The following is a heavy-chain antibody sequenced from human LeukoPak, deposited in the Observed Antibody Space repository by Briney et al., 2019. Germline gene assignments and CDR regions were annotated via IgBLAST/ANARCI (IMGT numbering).Heavy chain of an antibody. D-gene: IGHD3-22*01. Sequence: PSETLSLTCTVSSSSISNDYYWSWIRQPAGKGLEWIGHIYTSGSTNYNPSLKSRVTISVDTSKNQFSLKLSSVTAADTAVYYCARTSLNYYDSSGSDYWGQGTLVTVSS. CDR1: SSSISNDYY. J-gene: IGHJ4*02. V-gene: IGHV4-61*09. CDR3: ARTSLNYYDSSGSDY. CDR2: IYTSGST.